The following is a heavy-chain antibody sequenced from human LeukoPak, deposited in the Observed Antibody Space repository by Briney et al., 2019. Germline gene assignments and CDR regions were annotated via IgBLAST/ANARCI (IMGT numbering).Heavy chain of an antibody. CDR1: GGSISSHY. D-gene: IGHD3-16*01. Sequence: SETLSLTCTVSGGSISSHYWSWIRQPPGKGLEWIGYIYYSGSTNYNPSLKSRVTISVDTSKNQFSLKLSSVTAADTAVYYCAGGPGLYYFDYWGQGTLVTVSS. CDR2: IYYSGST. CDR3: AGGPGLYYFDY. V-gene: IGHV4-59*08. J-gene: IGHJ4*02.